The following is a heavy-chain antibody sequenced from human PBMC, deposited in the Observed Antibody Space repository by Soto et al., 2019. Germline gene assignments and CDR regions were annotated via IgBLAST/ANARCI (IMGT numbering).Heavy chain of an antibody. CDR2: ISYDGSNK. J-gene: IGHJ4*02. CDR3: AKAPRRSLDY. V-gene: IGHV3-30*18. CDR1: GFTFSSYG. Sequence: PGGSLRLSCAASGFTFSSYGMHWVRQAPGKGLEWVAVISYDGSNKYYADSVKGRFTISRDNSKNTLYLQMNSLRAEDTAVYYCAKAPRRSLDYWGQGTLVTVSS.